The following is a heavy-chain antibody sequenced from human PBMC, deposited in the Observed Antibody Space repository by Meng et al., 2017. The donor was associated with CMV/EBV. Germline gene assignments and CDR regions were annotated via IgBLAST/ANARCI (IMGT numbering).Heavy chain of an antibody. V-gene: IGHV4-4*07. CDR2: IYTSGST. Sequence: VQLQASGHGLLNPSETLSLTCTVSGGSISSYYWSWIRQPAGKGLEWIGRIYTSGSTNYNPSLKSRVTMSVDTSKNQFSLKLSSVTAADTAVYYCAKSSEQNWNYGGWYFDLWGRGTLVTVSS. CDR3: AKSSEQNWNYGGWYFDL. J-gene: IGHJ2*01. CDR1: GGSISSYY. D-gene: IGHD1-7*01.